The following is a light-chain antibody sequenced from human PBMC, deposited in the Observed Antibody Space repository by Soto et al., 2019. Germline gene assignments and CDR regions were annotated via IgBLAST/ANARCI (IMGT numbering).Light chain of an antibody. J-gene: IGKJ5*01. CDR1: QPISTW. Sequence: DIQMTQSASTLSATVGGRVTITCRASQPISTWLAWYKQRPGKAPNLMIYHASSLESGVPSRVRGSGSGTEFTLSISSLKPDDFGTYYCQQYDEHSITFGQGTRLEIK. CDR2: HAS. CDR3: QQYDEHSIT. V-gene: IGKV1-5*01.